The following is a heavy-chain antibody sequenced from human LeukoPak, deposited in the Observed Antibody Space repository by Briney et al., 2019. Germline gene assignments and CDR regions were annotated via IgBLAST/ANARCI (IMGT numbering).Heavy chain of an antibody. Sequence: ASVKVSCKASGYTFTGYYMHWVRRAPGQGLEWMGWINPNSGGTNYAQKFQGRVTMTRDTSISTAYMELSRLRSDDTAVYYCAGQPLVVVPAAVRYYYMDVWGKGTTVTVSS. CDR3: AGQPLVVVPAAVRYYYMDV. CDR2: INPNSGGT. CDR1: GYTFTGYY. D-gene: IGHD2-2*01. J-gene: IGHJ6*03. V-gene: IGHV1-2*02.